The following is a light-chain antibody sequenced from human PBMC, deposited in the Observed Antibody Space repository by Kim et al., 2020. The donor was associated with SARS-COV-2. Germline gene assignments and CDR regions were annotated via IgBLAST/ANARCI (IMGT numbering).Light chain of an antibody. CDR1: YSNIGSSA. J-gene: IGLJ2*01. V-gene: IGLV1-44*01. CDR2: DND. CDR3: AAWDDTLNGVI. Sequence: GQRVTISCSGSYSNIGSSAVNWYQQYPGTAPKLLFYDNDKRPSGVPDRFSVSKSGTSASLAISGLQSEDEADYFCAAWDDTLNGVIFGGGTKLTVL.